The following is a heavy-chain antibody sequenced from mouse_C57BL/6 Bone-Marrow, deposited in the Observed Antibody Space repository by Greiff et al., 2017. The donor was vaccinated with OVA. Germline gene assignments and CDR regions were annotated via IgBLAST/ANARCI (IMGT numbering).Heavy chain of an antibody. V-gene: IGHV1-50*01. Sequence: QVQLQQPGAELVKPGASVKLSCKASGYTFTSYWMQWVKQRPGQGLEWIGEIDPSDSYTYYTQKFKGKAILTVDTSSSTAYMQLSSLTSEDSAVYYCARDDGYYLRSYAMDYWGQGTSVTVSS. J-gene: IGHJ4*01. CDR2: IDPSDSYT. D-gene: IGHD2-3*01. CDR1: GYTFTSYW. CDR3: ARDDGYYLRSYAMDY.